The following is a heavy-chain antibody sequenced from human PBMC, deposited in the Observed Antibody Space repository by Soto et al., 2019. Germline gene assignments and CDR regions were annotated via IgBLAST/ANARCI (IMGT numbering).Heavy chain of an antibody. V-gene: IGHV1-3*01. J-gene: IGHJ4*02. CDR2: IDAGNSNT. CDR3: ARGGEPIDY. Sequence: ASVKVSCKASGYTFTSYAMHWVRQAPGQRLEWMGWIDAGNSNTKYSQKFQGRVTITRDTSAGTAYMELSSLRSEDTAVYYCARGGEPIDYWGQGTLVTVSS. D-gene: IGHD2-21*01. CDR1: GYTFTSYA.